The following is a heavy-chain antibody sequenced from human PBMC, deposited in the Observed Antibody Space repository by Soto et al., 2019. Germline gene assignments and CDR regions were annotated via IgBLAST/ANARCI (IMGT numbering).Heavy chain of an antibody. Sequence: EVQLLESGGALVQPGGSLRRSCAVSGSNINNYVMSWVRQAPGKGLEWASSISGSGGSTYYADSVKGRFTISRDNSKNTLYLQMNSLRAEDTAVYYCAKGLGDYWGQGTQVTVSS. CDR2: ISGSGGST. CDR1: GSNINNYV. CDR3: AKGLGDY. J-gene: IGHJ4*02. D-gene: IGHD3-16*01. V-gene: IGHV3-23*01.